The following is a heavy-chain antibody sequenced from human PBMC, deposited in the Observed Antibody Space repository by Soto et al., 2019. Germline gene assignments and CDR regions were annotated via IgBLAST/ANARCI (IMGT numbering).Heavy chain of an antibody. Sequence: EVQLMESGGGLVQPGGSLRLSCAASGFTFSTYWMDWVRQTPGKGLEWVANINQDGSEKNYVDSVKGRFTISRDNAGNSLYLPMSRLTAEDSALYYCSRSLNSWGQGTLVTVSS. CDR3: SRSLNS. CDR2: INQDGSEK. J-gene: IGHJ4*02. V-gene: IGHV3-7*01. CDR1: GFTFSTYW.